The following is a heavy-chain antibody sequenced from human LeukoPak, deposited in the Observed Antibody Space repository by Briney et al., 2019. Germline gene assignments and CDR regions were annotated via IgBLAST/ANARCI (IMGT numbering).Heavy chain of an antibody. J-gene: IGHJ1*01. CDR1: GYTFTSHG. Sequence: ASVKVSCKASGYTFTSHGISWVRQAPGQGLEWMGWISAYNGNTNYAQKLQGRVTMTTDTSTSIAYMELRSLRSDDTAVYYCARDPVAGNPGPEYFQHWGQGTLVTVSS. D-gene: IGHD6-19*01. CDR2: ISAYNGNT. CDR3: ARDPVAGNPGPEYFQH. V-gene: IGHV1-18*01.